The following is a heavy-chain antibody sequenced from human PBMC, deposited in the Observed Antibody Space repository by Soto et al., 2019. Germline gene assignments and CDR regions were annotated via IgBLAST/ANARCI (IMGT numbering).Heavy chain of an antibody. J-gene: IGHJ6*03. V-gene: IGHV3-33*01. Sequence: GGSLRLSCAASGFTFSSYGMHWVRQAPGKGLEWVAVIWYDGSNKYYADSVKGRFTISRDNSKNTLYLQMNSLRAEDTAVYYCARGLGYCSGGSCYPKLSYYYYYMDVWGKGTTVTVSS. D-gene: IGHD2-15*01. CDR2: IWYDGSNK. CDR3: ARGLGYCSGGSCYPKLSYYYYYMDV. CDR1: GFTFSSYG.